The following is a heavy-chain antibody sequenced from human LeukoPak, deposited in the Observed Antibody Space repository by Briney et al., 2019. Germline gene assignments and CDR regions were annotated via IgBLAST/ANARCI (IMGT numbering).Heavy chain of an antibody. CDR2: IYYSGST. CDR1: DGSISSSSYY. CDR3: ASIAAAAPDLYYFDY. V-gene: IGHV4-39*01. D-gene: IGHD6-13*01. Sequence: SETLSLTCTLSDGSISSSSYYWGWIRQPPGKGLEWIGSIYYSGSTYYNPSLKSRVTISVDTSKNQFSLKVSSVTAADTAIYYCASIAAAAPDLYYFDYWGQGTLVTVSS. J-gene: IGHJ4*02.